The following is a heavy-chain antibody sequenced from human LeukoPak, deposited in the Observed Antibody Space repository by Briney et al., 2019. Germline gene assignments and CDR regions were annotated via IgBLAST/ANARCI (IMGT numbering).Heavy chain of an antibody. CDR1: GGSFSGYY. Sequence: PSETLSLTCAVYGGSFSGYYWSWIRQPPGKGLEWIGEINHSGSTNYNPSLKSRVTISVDTSKNQFSLKLSSVTAADTAVYYCARRSGFDWLRNYYYYYMDVWGKGTTVTISS. CDR2: INHSGST. J-gene: IGHJ6*03. CDR3: ARRSGFDWLRNYYYYYMDV. V-gene: IGHV4-34*01. D-gene: IGHD3-9*01.